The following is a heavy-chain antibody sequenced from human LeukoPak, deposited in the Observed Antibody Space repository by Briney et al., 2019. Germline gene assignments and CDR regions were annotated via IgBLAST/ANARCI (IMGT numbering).Heavy chain of an antibody. CDR2: ISYDGSIK. D-gene: IGHD2-15*01. V-gene: IGHV3-30*04. CDR3: VRSRYCSGGSCYSNYYYYYMDV. CDR1: GFTFSSYS. Sequence: PGGSLRLSCAASGFTFSSYSMHWVRQAPGKGLEWVAVISYDGSIKYYADSVKGRFTISRDNSKNTLYLQMSSLRVADTAVYYCVRSRYCSGGSCYSNYYYYYMDVWGRGTAVTVSS. J-gene: IGHJ6*03.